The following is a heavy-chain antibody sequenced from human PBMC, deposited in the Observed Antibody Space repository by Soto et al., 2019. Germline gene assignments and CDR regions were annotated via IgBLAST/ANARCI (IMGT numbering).Heavy chain of an antibody. CDR2: INHFEST. CDR1: GASISYGGFS. J-gene: IGHJ4*02. V-gene: IGHV4-30-2*06. CDR3: ARHSSGDCGGDCYPMGPFDY. Sequence: SETLSLTCTVLGASISYGGFSWSWIRQSPGKGLEWIGYINHFESTYFHPSFKSRLSMSIDRNRNKFSLKLSSVTAADMAVYYCARHSSGDCGGDCYPMGPFDYWGQGTLVTVSS. D-gene: IGHD2-21*02.